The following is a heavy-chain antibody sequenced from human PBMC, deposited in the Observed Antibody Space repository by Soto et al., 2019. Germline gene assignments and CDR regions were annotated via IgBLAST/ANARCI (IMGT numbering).Heavy chain of an antibody. Sequence: QVQLVQSGAEVKKPGSSVKVSCKASGGTFSSYAISWVRQAPGQGLEWMGGIIPIFGTANYAQKFQGRVTITADESTSTAYMELSSLRSEETAVYYCARAGGYSYGPYYYYGMDVWGQGTTVTVSS. V-gene: IGHV1-69*12. D-gene: IGHD5-18*01. CDR1: GGTFSSYA. J-gene: IGHJ6*02. CDR3: ARAGGYSYGPYYYYGMDV. CDR2: IIPIFGTA.